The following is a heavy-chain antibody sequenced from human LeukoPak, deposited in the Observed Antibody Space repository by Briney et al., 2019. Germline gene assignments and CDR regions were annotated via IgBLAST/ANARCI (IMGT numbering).Heavy chain of an antibody. CDR3: ARDYYDSSGYYNWFDP. V-gene: IGHV1-3*01. D-gene: IGHD3-22*01. CDR1: GYTFTSYA. Sequence: GASVKVSCKASGYTFTSYAMHWVRQAPGQRLEWMGWINAGNGNTKYSQKFQGRVTITRDTSASTAYMELSSLRSEDTAVYYCARDYYDSSGYYNWFDPWGQGTLVTVSP. CDR2: INAGNGNT. J-gene: IGHJ5*02.